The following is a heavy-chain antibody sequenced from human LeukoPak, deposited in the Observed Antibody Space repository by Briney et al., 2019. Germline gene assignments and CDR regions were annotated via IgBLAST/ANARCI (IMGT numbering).Heavy chain of an antibody. Sequence: PSETLSLTCGVYGVASSGNYWSWIRQSPGRGLEWIGEINHSGSTNYNPSLKSRVIISIDTSKNQFSLKLSSVTAADTADYYCARLLPRTGTTAYYFHNDMDVWGKGTTVTVS. J-gene: IGHJ6*03. V-gene: IGHV4-34*01. CDR1: GVASSGNY. D-gene: IGHD1-1*01. CDR2: INHSGST. CDR3: ARLLPRTGTTAYYFHNDMDV.